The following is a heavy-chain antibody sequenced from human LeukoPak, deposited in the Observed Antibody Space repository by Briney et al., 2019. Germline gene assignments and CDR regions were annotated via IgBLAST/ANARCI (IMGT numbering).Heavy chain of an antibody. J-gene: IGHJ4*02. CDR3: ARDRVYYGSGSIDY. D-gene: IGHD3-10*01. CDR1: RFSFSTYP. V-gene: IGHV3-23*01. Sequence: GGSLRLSCEASRFSFSTYPMSWVRQAPGKGLEWVSAISGSGGSTYYADSVKGRFTISRDNSKNTLYLQMHSLRAEDTAVYYCARDRVYYGSGSIDYWGQGTLVTVSS. CDR2: ISGSGGST.